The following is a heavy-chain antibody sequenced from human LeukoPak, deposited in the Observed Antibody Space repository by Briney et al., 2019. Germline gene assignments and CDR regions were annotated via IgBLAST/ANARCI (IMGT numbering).Heavy chain of an antibody. CDR3: AKDRWFGTFDY. D-gene: IGHD3-10*01. CDR1: GFTFSTYA. V-gene: IGHV3-23*01. J-gene: IGHJ4*02. CDR2: ISAGGVGI. Sequence: PGGSLRLSCSASGFTFSTYAMSWVRQAPGKGLEWVSAISAGGVGIYYADSVKGRFIISRDNSKNTLYLQMNSLRAEDTAVYYCAKDRWFGTFDYWGQGTLVTVSS.